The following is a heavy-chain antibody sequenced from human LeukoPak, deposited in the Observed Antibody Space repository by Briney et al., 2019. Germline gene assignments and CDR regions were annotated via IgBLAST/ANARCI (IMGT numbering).Heavy chain of an antibody. CDR1: GFTFSSYS. CDR3: AREVRARYFDY. J-gene: IGHJ4*02. V-gene: IGHV3-48*04. CDR2: ISSSGSTI. Sequence: GGSLRLSCAASGFTFSSYSMNWVRQAPGKGLEWVSYISSSGSTIYYADSVKGRFTISRDNAKNSLYLQMNSLRAEDTAVYYCAREVRARYFDYWGQGTLVTVSS. D-gene: IGHD1-1*01.